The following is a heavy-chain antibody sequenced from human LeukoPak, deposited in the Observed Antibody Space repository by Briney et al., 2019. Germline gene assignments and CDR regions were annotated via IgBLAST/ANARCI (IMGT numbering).Heavy chain of an antibody. CDR3: ARGPLGSAWYVHYFDY. D-gene: IGHD6-13*01. CDR1: GFTFSSYW. V-gene: IGHV3-7*01. CDR2: IKEDGGEK. Sequence: GGSLRLSCAASGFTFSSYWMSWVRQAPGKGLEWVANIKEDGGEKNYVDSVKGRFTISRDNAKKSLYLQMNSLRAEDTAVYYCARGPLGSAWYVHYFDYWGQGTLVTVSS. J-gene: IGHJ4*02.